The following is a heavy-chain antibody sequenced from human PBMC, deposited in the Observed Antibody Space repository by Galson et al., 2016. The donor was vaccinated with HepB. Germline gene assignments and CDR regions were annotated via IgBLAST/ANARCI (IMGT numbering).Heavy chain of an antibody. CDR1: GFTFRNYG. D-gene: IGHD2-2*01. J-gene: IGHJ6*04. CDR2: ISGSGDST. CDR3: GQESTARAV. Sequence: SLRLSCAASGFTFRNYGMTWVRQAPGKGLEVVSSISGSGDSTDYADSVKGRFTISRDNSKNTLSLQMNSPTADDTAIYYCGQESTARAVWGKGTTVTVSS. V-gene: IGHV3-23*01.